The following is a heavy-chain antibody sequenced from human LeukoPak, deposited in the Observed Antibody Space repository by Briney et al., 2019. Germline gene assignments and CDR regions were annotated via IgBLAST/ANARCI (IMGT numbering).Heavy chain of an antibody. Sequence: GGSLRLSCAASGFTFSSYAMHWVRQAPGKGLEWVAVISYDGSNKYYADSVKGRFTISRDNAKTSLYLQMNSLRAEDTAVYYCASYPYYYGVDVWGQGTTVTVSS. J-gene: IGHJ6*02. CDR1: GFTFSSYA. CDR2: ISYDGSNK. CDR3: ASYPYYYGVDV. V-gene: IGHV3-30-3*01.